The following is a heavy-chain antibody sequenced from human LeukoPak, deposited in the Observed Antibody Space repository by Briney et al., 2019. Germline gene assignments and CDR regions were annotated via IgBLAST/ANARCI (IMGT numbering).Heavy chain of an antibody. Sequence: ASVKVSCKASGYTFTGYYMHWVRQAPGQGLEWMGWINPKSGVTNYAQTLQGRVTMNRDTSISTTYMELSRLRSDDTAMYYCARAAYCGGGCYYWFDTWGQGTLVTVSS. V-gene: IGHV1-2*02. CDR3: ARAAYCGGGCYYWFDT. CDR2: INPKSGVT. CDR1: GYTFTGYY. D-gene: IGHD2-21*02. J-gene: IGHJ5*02.